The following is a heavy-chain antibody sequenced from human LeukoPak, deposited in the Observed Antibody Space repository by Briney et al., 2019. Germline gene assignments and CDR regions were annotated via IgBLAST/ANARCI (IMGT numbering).Heavy chain of an antibody. V-gene: IGHV1-2*02. CDR3: ARGPITMIVADAFDI. D-gene: IGHD3-22*01. J-gene: IGHJ3*02. CDR2: INPNSGGT. CDR1: GYTFTGYY. Sequence: ASVKVSCKASGYTFTGYYMHWVRQAPGQGLEWMGWINPNSGGTNYAQKFQGRVTMTRDTSISTAYMELSSLRSEDTAVYYCARGPITMIVADAFDIWGQGTMVTVSS.